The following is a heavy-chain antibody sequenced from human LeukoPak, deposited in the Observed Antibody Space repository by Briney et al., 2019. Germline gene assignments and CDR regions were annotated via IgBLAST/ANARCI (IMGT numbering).Heavy chain of an antibody. D-gene: IGHD1-1*01. CDR1: GFTFSSYS. CDR2: ISSSSSYI. Sequence: PGGSLRLSCAVSGFTFSSYSMNWVRQAPGKGLEWVSSISSSSSYIYYADSVKGRFTISRDNAKNSLYLQMNSLRAEDTAVYYCARQVQLERLGFGKEGSAFDYWGQGTLVTVSS. V-gene: IGHV3-21*01. CDR3: ARQVQLERLGFGKEGSAFDY. J-gene: IGHJ4*02.